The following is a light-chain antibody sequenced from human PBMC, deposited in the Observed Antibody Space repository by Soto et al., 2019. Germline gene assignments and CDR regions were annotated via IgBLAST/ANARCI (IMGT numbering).Light chain of an antibody. V-gene: IGLV1-44*01. CDR1: GSNIGSNT. J-gene: IGLJ3*02. CDR3: CSYAGSGSLLVV. Sequence: QSVLTQPPSVSGTPGQAVTISCSGSGSNIGSNTVNWYQQVPGMAPKVLIQSDSQRPSGVPDRFSGSKSGTSASLVISGLRSEDETDYYCCSYAGSGSLLVVFGGGTKLTVL. CDR2: SDS.